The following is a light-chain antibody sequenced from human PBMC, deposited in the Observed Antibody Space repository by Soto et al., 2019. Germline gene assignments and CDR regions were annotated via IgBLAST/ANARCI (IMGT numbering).Light chain of an antibody. CDR3: SSYTTSNTRQIV. Sequence: QAVLTQPASVSVSTGQAITISCTGTSSDVGGYNYVSWYQHHPGKAPKLIIYDVTNRPSGVSNPFSGSKSGNTASLTISGLQPEDEADYYCSSYTTSNTRQIVFGTGTKVTVL. CDR1: SSDVGGYNY. V-gene: IGLV2-14*03. J-gene: IGLJ1*01. CDR2: DVT.